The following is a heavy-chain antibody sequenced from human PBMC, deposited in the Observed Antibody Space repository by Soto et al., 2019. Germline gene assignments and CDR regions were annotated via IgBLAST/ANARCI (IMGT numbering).Heavy chain of an antibody. D-gene: IGHD3-22*01. CDR2: ISDSGGST. J-gene: IGHJ4*02. V-gene: IGHV3-23*01. CDR1: GFTFSSCA. Sequence: PGGSLRLSCAASGFTFSSCAMTWVRQAPGMGLQWVSAISDSGGSTYYADSVRGRFTISRDNSKNSLYLQMNSLRDEDTAVYYCARDLYYYDSSGPGEDYWGQGTLVTVAS. CDR3: ARDLYYYDSSGPGEDY.